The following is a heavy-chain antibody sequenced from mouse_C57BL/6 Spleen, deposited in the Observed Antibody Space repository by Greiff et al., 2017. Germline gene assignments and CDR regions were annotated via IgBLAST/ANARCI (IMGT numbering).Heavy chain of an antibody. CDR1: GFTFSSYA. CDR3: ARGGYGRGFAY. CDR2: ISDGGSYT. V-gene: IGHV5-4*03. J-gene: IGHJ3*01. D-gene: IGHD1-1*02. Sequence: EVKLVESGGGLVKPGGSLKLSCAASGFTFSSYAMSWVRQTPEKRLEWVATISDGGSYTYYPDNVKGRFTISRDNAKNNLYLQMSHLKSEDTAMYYCARGGYGRGFAYWGQGTLVTVSA.